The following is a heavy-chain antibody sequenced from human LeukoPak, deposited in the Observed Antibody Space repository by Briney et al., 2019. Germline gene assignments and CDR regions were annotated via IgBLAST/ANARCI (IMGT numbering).Heavy chain of an antibody. V-gene: IGHV3-23*01. CDR3: ARVAGWHWFDP. J-gene: IGHJ5*02. Sequence: PGGSLRLSCAASGFPLSSYDMSWVRLAPGRGLEWVSSIRRSGDNTYYGDSVKGRFTISRDNSKNTVYLQMNNMRVDDTAVYYCARVAGWHWFDPWGQGTLVTVSS. CDR1: GFPLSSYD. D-gene: IGHD6-19*01. CDR2: IRRSGDNT.